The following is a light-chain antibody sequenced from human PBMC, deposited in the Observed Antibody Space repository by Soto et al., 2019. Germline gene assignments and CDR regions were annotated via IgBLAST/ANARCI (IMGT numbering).Light chain of an antibody. V-gene: IGKV1-5*03. CDR3: QQYYSYWT. Sequence: DIQMTQSPSTLSASVGDRVTIACRASQSISSWLAWYQQKPGKAPKLLISKASNLEGGVPSRFSGRGSGTEFTLTISSLQPDDFATYYCQQYYSYWTCGQGTKVEIK. J-gene: IGKJ1*01. CDR1: QSISSW. CDR2: KAS.